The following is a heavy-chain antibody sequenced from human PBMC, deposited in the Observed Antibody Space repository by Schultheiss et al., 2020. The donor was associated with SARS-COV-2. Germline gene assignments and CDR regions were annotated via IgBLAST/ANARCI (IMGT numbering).Heavy chain of an antibody. V-gene: IGHV1-69*13. D-gene: IGHD2-2*01. Sequence: SVKVSCKASGGTFSSYAISWVRQAPGQGLEWMGGIIPIFGTANYAQKFQGRVTITADESTSTAYMELSRLRSDDTAVYYCARDHANYCSSTICYPPFDYWGQGTLVTVSS. J-gene: IGHJ4*02. CDR1: GGTFSSYA. CDR2: IIPIFGTA. CDR3: ARDHANYCSSTICYPPFDY.